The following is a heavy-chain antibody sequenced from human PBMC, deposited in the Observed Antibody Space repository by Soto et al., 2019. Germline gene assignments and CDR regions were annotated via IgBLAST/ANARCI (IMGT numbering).Heavy chain of an antibody. Sequence: GESLKISCKGSGYSFAGYWITWVRQRPGKGLEWMGRIDPSDSQTYYSPSFRGHVTISATKSITTVFLQWSSLRASDTAMYYCARQIYDSDTGPNSQYYFDSWGQGTPVTVSS. J-gene: IGHJ4*02. V-gene: IGHV5-10-1*01. CDR3: ARQIYDSDTGPNSQYYFDS. D-gene: IGHD3-22*01. CDR2: IDPSDSQT. CDR1: GYSFAGYW.